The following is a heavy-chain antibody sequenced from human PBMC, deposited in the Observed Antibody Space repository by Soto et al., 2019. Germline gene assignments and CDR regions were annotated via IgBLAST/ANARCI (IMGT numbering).Heavy chain of an antibody. J-gene: IGHJ6*02. CDR2: VIPVFGTS. CDR1: GDIFTRYS. CDR3: AGAPAGDYYYYYKFDI. D-gene: IGHD2-21*02. V-gene: IGHV1-69*06. Sequence: VRLVHSGAEVKKPGSSVRVSCRAPGDIFTRYSFSWVRQAPGQGLEWMGGVIPVFGTSNYGRKFQGRVTITADKSANTAFLDMSGLRYTDTAVYYCAGAPAGDYYYYYKFDIWGQGTAVTVSS.